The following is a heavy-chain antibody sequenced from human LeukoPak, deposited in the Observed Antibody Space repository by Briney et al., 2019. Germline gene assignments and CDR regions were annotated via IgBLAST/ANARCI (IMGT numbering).Heavy chain of an antibody. J-gene: IGHJ3*02. CDR1: GGSISSYK. D-gene: IGHD3-22*01. CDR2: IYYSGRT. V-gene: IGHV4-59*08. Sequence: PSETLSVTRTDPGGSISSYKWSWVWQPPRKGLEWVGYIYYSGRTNNNPYLTSRVTISVDTTKTQFSLKLSSVSAADTAVYFCARRHYYDSSGPNFDAFESWGKGTMVTVSS. CDR3: ARRHYYDSSGPNFDAFES.